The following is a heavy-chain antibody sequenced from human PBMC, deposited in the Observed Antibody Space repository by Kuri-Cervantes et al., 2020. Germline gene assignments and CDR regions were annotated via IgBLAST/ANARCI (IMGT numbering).Heavy chain of an antibody. CDR1: GFSLSTSGVG. CDR3: AHSSSSWYGGPTYFDY. V-gene: IGHV2-5*02. J-gene: IGHJ4*02. Sequence: SGPTLVKPTQTLTLTCTFSGFSLSTSGVGVGWIRQPPGKALEWLALIYWDDDKRYSTSLKSRLTITKDTSKNQVVLTMSNMDPVDTATYYCAHSSSSWYGGPTYFDYWGQGTLVTVSS. CDR2: IYWDDDK. D-gene: IGHD6-13*01.